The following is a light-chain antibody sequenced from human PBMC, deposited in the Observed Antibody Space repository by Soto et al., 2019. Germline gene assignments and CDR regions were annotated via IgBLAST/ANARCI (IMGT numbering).Light chain of an antibody. CDR3: QEYYSTPYT. Sequence: DIPLTPSPSSLSASVGDRVTITCRARQSISTYLSWFQQRPGKAPALLIYAASSLQGRVPSRFSGSGSGTEFTLTISSLPPEDFATYYGQEYYSTPYTFGQGTKLEIK. CDR1: QSISTY. CDR2: AAS. J-gene: IGKJ2*01. V-gene: IGKV1-39*01.